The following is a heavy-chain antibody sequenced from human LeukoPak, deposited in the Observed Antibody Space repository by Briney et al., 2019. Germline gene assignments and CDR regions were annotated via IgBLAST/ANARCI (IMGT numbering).Heavy chain of an antibody. CDR2: IYHSGST. CDR3: AGATPFKIDY. Sequence: SETLSLTCAVSGGPISSSNWWTWVRQSPGKGLEWIGEIYHSGSTNYNPSLKSRVTISVDKSKNQFSLKLSSVTAADTAVYYCAGATPFKIDYWGQGTLVTVSS. D-gene: IGHD5-12*01. J-gene: IGHJ4*02. V-gene: IGHV4-4*02. CDR1: GGPISSSNW.